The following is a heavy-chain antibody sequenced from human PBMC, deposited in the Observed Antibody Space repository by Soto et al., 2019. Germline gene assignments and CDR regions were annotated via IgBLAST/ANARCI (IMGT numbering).Heavy chain of an antibody. Sequence: QLQLQESGSGLVKPSQTLSLTCAVSGGSISSGGYSWSWLRQPPGKGLEWIGYIYHSGSTYYNPSLERRAPISVDSSKNHCSLKLSSVTAADTAVYYCARDRGSCSSTSCYVGGFVYWVQGTLVTVSS. J-gene: IGHJ4*02. D-gene: IGHD2-2*01. CDR3: ARDRGSCSSTSCYVGGFVY. V-gene: IGHV4-30-2*01. CDR1: GGSISSGGYS. CDR2: IYHSGST.